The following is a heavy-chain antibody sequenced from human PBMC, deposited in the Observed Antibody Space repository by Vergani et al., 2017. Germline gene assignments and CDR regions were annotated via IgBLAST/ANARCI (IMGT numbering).Heavy chain of an antibody. J-gene: IGHJ4*02. CDR2: IVVGSGNT. Sequence: QMQLVQSGPEVKKPGTSVKVSCKASGFTFTSSAVQWVRQARGLRLEWIGWIVVGSGNTNYAQKFQERVTITRDMSTSTAYMELSSLRSEDTAVYYCAASWEGFGELLDFDYWGQGTLVTVSS. CDR3: AASWEGFGELLDFDY. D-gene: IGHD3-10*01. CDR1: GFTFTSSA. V-gene: IGHV1-58*01.